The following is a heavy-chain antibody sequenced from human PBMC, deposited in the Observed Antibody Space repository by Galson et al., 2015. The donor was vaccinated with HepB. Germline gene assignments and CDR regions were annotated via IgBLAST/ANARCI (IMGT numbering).Heavy chain of an antibody. V-gene: IGHV1-2*02. CDR1: GYTFTGYY. J-gene: IGHJ4*02. Sequence: SVTVSCKASGYTFTGYYMHWVRQAPGQGLEWMGWINPNSGGTNYAQKFQGRVTMTRDTSISTAYMELSRLRSDDTAVYYCAREGRGYDSSGYPDYWGQGTLVTVSS. CDR3: AREGRGYDSSGYPDY. CDR2: INPNSGGT. D-gene: IGHD3-22*01.